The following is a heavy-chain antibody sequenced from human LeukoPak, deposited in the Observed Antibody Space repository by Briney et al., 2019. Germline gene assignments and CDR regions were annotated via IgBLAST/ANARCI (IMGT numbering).Heavy chain of an antibody. V-gene: IGHV3-48*03. J-gene: IGHJ4*02. CDR1: GFTFSSYE. CDR3: ARVRYGYLLDY. CDR2: ISSSGSTI. Sequence: GGSLRLSCAASGFTFSSYEMNWVRQAPGKGLEWVAYISSSGSTIYYADSVKGRFTISRDNAKNSLYLKMNSLRAEDTAVYYCARVRYGYLLDYWGQGTLVTVSS. D-gene: IGHD5-18*01.